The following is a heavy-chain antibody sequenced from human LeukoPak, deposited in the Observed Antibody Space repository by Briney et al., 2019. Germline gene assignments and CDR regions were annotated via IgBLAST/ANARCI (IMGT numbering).Heavy chain of an antibody. CDR3: ASLLGHYYGSGKDY. V-gene: IGHV4-34*01. CDR1: GGTFSGYY. CDR2: SNDSGGT. J-gene: IGHJ4*02. Sequence: NPSETLSLTCAVYGGTFSGYYWSWIRQPPGKRLEWVGESNDSGGTNYNPSLKSRVTISADKSKNQVSLKLTSVTAADTAVYYCASLLGHYYGSGKDYWGQGTLVTVSS. D-gene: IGHD3-10*01.